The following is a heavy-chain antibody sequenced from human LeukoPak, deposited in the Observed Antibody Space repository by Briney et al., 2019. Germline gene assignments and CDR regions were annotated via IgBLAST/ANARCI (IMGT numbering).Heavy chain of an antibody. D-gene: IGHD3-16*01. V-gene: IGHV3-30*14. Sequence: PGGSLRLSCAASGFTFSSYAMHWVRQAPGKGLEWAAVISYDGSNKYYADSVKGRFTISRDNSKNTLYLQMNSLRAEDTAVYYCARDRGMLSFDYWGQGTLVTVSS. CDR2: ISYDGSNK. J-gene: IGHJ4*02. CDR3: ARDRGMLSFDY. CDR1: GFTFSSYA.